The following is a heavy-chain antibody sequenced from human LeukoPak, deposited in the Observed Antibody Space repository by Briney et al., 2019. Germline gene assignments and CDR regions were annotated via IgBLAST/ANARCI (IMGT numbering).Heavy chain of an antibody. D-gene: IGHD2-21*01. J-gene: IGHJ6*02. CDR1: GFTFSSYW. V-gene: IGHV3-7*01. Sequence: GGSLRLSCEASGFTFSSYWMSWVRQAPGKGLEWVANIKQDGSKKDYVDSVKGRFTISRDNAKNSLYLQMNRLRAEDTAVYYCARYCGGDCYGMDVWGQGTTVTVSS. CDR3: ARYCGGDCYGMDV. CDR2: IKQDGSKK.